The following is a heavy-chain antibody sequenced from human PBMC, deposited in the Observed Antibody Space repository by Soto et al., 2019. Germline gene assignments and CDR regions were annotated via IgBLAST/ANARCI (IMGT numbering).Heavy chain of an antibody. V-gene: IGHV4-59*02. CDR2: IFYRGTT. CDR1: GGSVSGYY. J-gene: IGHJ6*02. CDR3: TRHAIIPKLQYGMDV. D-gene: IGHD2-15*01. Sequence: KASETLSLTCTVSGGSVSGYYWSWIRQPPGKGLEWLGYIFYRGTTLYNPSVQSRVTISVDTSKNQFSLKLSSVTAADTAVYYCTRHAIIPKLQYGMDVWGQGITVTVSS.